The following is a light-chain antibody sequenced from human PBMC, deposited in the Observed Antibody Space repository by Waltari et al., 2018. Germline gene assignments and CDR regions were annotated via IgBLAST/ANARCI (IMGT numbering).Light chain of an antibody. V-gene: IGKV3-15*01. CDR2: GAS. CDR1: QSVSSN. CDR3: QQYNNWPRT. Sequence: EIVMTQSPATLSVSPGERSTLSCRARQSVSSNLAWYQQKPGQCPRLLIYGASTRATGIPARFRGSGSGTDFTLTISSRQSEDFAVYYCQQYNNWPRTFGQGTKVEIK. J-gene: IGKJ1*01.